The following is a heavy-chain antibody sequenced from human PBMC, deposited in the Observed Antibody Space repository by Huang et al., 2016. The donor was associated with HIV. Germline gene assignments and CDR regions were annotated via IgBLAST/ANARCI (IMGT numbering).Heavy chain of an antibody. D-gene: IGHD1-1*01. V-gene: IGHV3-30*18. Sequence: QVHLVESGGGVVQPGRSLRLSCAASGFTFSGYGMHWVRPAPGKGLGWIAVITFDGKNKYYADSVGGRFTVSRDNSQNTVSLQMSTLRAEDTAVYYCAKDNDLYYFDYWGQGALVTVSS. CDR1: GFTFSGYG. CDR3: AKDNDLYYFDY. CDR2: ITFDGKNK. J-gene: IGHJ4*02.